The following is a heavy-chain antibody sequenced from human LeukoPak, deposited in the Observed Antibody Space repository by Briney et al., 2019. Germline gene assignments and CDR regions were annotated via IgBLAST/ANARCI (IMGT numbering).Heavy chain of an antibody. CDR3: ARVAAATGDYEPLYHYGMDV. D-gene: IGHD4-17*01. J-gene: IGHJ6*02. CDR2: ISAYNGNT. CDR1: GYTFTTYY. Sequence: ASVKVSCKASGYTFTTYYISWVRQAPGQGLEWMGWISAYNGNTNYAQKFQGRVTMTTDTSTSTAYMELRSLRSDDTAVYYCARVAAATGDYEPLYHYGMDVWGQGTTVTVSS. V-gene: IGHV1-18*01.